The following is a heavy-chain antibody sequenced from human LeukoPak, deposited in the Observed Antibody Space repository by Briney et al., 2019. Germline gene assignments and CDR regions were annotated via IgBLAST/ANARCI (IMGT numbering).Heavy chain of an antibody. J-gene: IGHJ4*02. V-gene: IGHV3-23*01. D-gene: IGHD1-20*01. Sequence: PGGSLRLSCAASGFTFSSYAMSWVRQAPGKGLEWVSAISGSGGSTYYADSVKGRFTISRDNSKNTLYLQMNSLRAEDTAVYYCAKDGGYNWKRVTPLDYWGQGTLVTVSS. CDR3: AKDGGYNWKRVTPLDY. CDR1: GFTFSSYA. CDR2: ISGSGGST.